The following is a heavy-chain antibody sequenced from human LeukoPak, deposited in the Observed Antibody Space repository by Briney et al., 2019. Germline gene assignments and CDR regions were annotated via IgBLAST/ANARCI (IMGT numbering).Heavy chain of an antibody. J-gene: IGHJ4*02. CDR2: IYSGGST. D-gene: IGHD4-17*01. CDR3: AREISYGDPFDC. V-gene: IGHV3-53*04. CDR1: GFTVSSNY. Sequence: PGGSLRLSCAASGFTVSSNYMSWVRQAPGKGLEWVSIIYSGGSTYYADSVKGRFTISRHNSKNTLYLQMNSLRTEDTAMYYCAREISYGDPFDCWGQGTLVTVSS.